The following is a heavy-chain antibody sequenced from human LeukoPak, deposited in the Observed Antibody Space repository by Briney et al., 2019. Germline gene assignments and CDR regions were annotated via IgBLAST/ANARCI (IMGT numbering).Heavy chain of an antibody. Sequence: SVKVSCKASGGTFSSYAISWVRQAPGQGLEWMGRIIPILGIANYAQKFQGRVTITADKSTSTAYMELSSLRSEDTAVYYCARGYYDSSGQFDPWGQGTLVTVSS. V-gene: IGHV1-69*04. CDR3: ARGYYDSSGQFDP. D-gene: IGHD3-22*01. CDR1: GGTFSSYA. CDR2: IIPILGIA. J-gene: IGHJ5*02.